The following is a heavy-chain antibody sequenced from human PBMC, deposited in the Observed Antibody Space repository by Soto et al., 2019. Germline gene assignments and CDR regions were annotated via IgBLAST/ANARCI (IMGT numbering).Heavy chain of an antibody. CDR2: IGAARDP. V-gene: IGHV3-13*05. CDR1: GFTFSDYD. J-gene: IGHJ6*02. CDR3: ARASTGRPPRRADYYYALDV. Sequence: GVSLRLSCSASGFTFSDYDMHWVRQAAGKGLEWVSAIGAARDPYYTGAVKGRFTISRENARNSMFLQMNSVTVGDTAFYYCARASTGRPPRRADYYYALDVWGQGTKGTVSS.